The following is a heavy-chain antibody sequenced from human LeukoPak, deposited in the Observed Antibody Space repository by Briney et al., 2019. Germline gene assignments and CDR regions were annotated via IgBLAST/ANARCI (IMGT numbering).Heavy chain of an antibody. V-gene: IGHV3-7*01. D-gene: IGHD3-10*01. CDR2: IKQDGSEK. Sequence: GGSLRLSCAASGFTFSSYWMSWVRQAPGKGLEWVANIKQDGSEKYYVDSVKGRFTISRDNAKNSLYLQMNSLRAEDTAVYYCARDRYYGSGSYYNWFDPWGQGTLVTVSS. J-gene: IGHJ5*02. CDR3: ARDRYYGSGSYYNWFDP. CDR1: GFTFSSYW.